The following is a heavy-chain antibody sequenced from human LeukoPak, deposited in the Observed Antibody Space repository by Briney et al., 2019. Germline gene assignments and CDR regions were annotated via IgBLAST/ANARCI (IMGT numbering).Heavy chain of an antibody. CDR2: ISAYNGNT. J-gene: IGHJ5*02. D-gene: IGHD3-22*01. CDR3: ARGPGSSGYSWFDP. V-gene: IGHV1-18*01. CDR1: GYTFTSYG. Sequence: ASVKVSCKASGYTFTSYGISWVRQAPGQGLEWMGWISAYNGNTNYAPNIQDRVTMTTDTSTSTAYMELSSLRSEDTAVYYCARGPGSSGYSWFDPWGQGTLVTVSS.